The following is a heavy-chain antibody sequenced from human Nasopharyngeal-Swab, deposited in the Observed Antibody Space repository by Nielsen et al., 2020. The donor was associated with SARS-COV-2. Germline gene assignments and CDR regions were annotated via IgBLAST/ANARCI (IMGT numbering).Heavy chain of an antibody. CDR2: IRGRGTNI. J-gene: IGHJ4*02. CDR3: TVVGLFDY. D-gene: IGHD2-2*01. V-gene: IGHV3-11*01. Sequence: LKISCAASGFTFSDYYMSWIRHAPGKGLAWVSYIRGRGTNIYYAESEKSRFTISRYNAKNSLYVQLNSLRAEDTVGHDCTVVGLFDYWGQGTLVTVSS. CDR1: GFTFSDYY.